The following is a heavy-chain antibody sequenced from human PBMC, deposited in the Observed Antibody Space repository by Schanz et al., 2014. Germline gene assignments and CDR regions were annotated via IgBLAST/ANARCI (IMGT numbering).Heavy chain of an antibody. CDR3: ARDMVENWFDY. D-gene: IGHD3-10*01. J-gene: IGHJ5*01. V-gene: IGHV4-61*02. CDR2: IYTGGST. Sequence: WTWIRQPAGKGLEWIGRIYTGGSTIYNPSLKSRVTISVDTSKSQFSLKLTSVTAADTAVYYCARDMVENWFDYWGQGTLVTVSS.